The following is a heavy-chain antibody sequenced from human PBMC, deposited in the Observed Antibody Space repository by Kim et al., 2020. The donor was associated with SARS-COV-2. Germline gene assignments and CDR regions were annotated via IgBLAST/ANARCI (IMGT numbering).Heavy chain of an antibody. V-gene: IGHV5-51*01. Sequence: GESLKISCKGSGYSFTSYWIGLVRQMPGKGLEWMGIIYPGDSDTRYSPSFQGQVTISVDKSISTAYLQWSSLKASDTAMYYCARPVGSYYDILTGYYSYFDDWGQGTLVTVSS. D-gene: IGHD3-9*01. CDR1: GYSFTSYW. CDR2: IYPGDSDT. J-gene: IGHJ4*02. CDR3: ARPVGSYYDILTGYYSYFDD.